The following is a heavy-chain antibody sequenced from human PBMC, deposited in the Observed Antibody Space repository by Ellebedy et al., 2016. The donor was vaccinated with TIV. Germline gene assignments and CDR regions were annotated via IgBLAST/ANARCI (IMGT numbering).Heavy chain of an antibody. D-gene: IGHD1-26*01. CDR1: GFTFSSYA. V-gene: IGHV3-23*05. Sequence: PGGSLRLSCAASGFTFSSYAMSWVRQAPGKGLEWVSVIYSSGTTYYADSVKGRLTVSRDNAKNSLYLEMNSLRAEDTAVYDCVSGGGWVADYWGQGTLVTVSS. CDR3: VSGGGWVADY. J-gene: IGHJ4*02. CDR2: IYSSGTT.